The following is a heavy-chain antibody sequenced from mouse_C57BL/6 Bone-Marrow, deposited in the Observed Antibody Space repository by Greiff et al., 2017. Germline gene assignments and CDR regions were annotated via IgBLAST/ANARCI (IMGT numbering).Heavy chain of an antibody. Sequence: VQLQQPGAELVRPGASVKLSCKASGYTFTSYWMQWVKQRPGQGLEWIGEIDPADSYTEYNQKFQGKATLTVDTSSSTAYMQLSSLTSEDTAVYYCASPGAGFAYWGQGTLVTVSA. D-gene: IGHD4-1*01. J-gene: IGHJ3*01. CDR1: GYTFTSYW. CDR2: IDPADSYT. CDR3: ASPGAGFAY. V-gene: IGHV1-50*01.